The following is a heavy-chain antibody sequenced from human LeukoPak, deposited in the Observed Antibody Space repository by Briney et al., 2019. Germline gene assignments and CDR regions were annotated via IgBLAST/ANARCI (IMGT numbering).Heavy chain of an antibody. Sequence: SETLSLTCAVYGGSFSGYYWSWIRQPPAKGLEWIGEINHSGSTNYNPSLKSRDTISVDTSKNQFSLKLSSVTAADTAVYYCARWPFWSGHSNWFDPWGQGTLVTVTS. J-gene: IGHJ5*02. D-gene: IGHD3-3*01. CDR3: ARWPFWSGHSNWFDP. CDR2: INHSGST. CDR1: GGSFSGYY. V-gene: IGHV4-34*01.